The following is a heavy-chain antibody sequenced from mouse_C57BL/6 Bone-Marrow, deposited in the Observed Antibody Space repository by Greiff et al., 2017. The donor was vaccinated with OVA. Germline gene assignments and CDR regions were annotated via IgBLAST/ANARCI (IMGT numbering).Heavy chain of an antibody. CDR3: ARDEGSGYLYYFDY. J-gene: IGHJ2*01. D-gene: IGHD3-2*02. CDR2: IDPSDSYT. Sequence: QVQLQQPGAELVKPGASVKLSCKASGYTFTSYWMQWVKQRPGPGLEWIGEIDPSDSYTNYNQKFKGKATLTVDTSSSTAYMQLSSLTSEDSAVYYCARDEGSGYLYYFDYWGQGTTLTVSS. V-gene: IGHV1-50*01. CDR1: GYTFTSYW.